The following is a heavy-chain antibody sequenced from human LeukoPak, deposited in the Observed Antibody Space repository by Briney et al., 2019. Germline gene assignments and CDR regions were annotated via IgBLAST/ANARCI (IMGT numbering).Heavy chain of an antibody. Sequence: SETLSLTCSVYGGSFNDYDWSWVRQAPGRGLQWIGEINESGATNCDPSLKSRVTMSIDTSKSQFSLSLRSVTAADTAVYYCARVRSSSWYRYWGQGTLVTVSS. D-gene: IGHD6-13*01. CDR1: GGSFNDYD. CDR2: INESGAT. J-gene: IGHJ4*02. V-gene: IGHV4-34*01. CDR3: ARVRSSSWYRY.